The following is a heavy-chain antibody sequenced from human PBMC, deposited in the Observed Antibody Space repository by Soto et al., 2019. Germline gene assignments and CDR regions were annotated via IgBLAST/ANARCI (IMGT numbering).Heavy chain of an antibody. Sequence: SVKVPCKASGGAFSTYSINWVRQAPGQGLEWMGGIIPIFGTANYAQKFQGRVTITADKSTSTAYMALSSLRSEDTAVYYCANGYCSGGSCYLSAFDIWGQGTMVTVSS. CDR3: ANGYCSGGSCYLSAFDI. CDR2: IIPIFGTA. D-gene: IGHD2-15*01. J-gene: IGHJ3*02. CDR1: GGAFSTYS. V-gene: IGHV1-69*06.